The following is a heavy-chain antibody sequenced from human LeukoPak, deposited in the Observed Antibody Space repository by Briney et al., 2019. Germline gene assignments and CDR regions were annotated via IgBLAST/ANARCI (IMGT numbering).Heavy chain of an antibody. J-gene: IGHJ4*01. Sequence: SETLSLTCAVSGGSISNSNFYWGWIRQPPGQGLEWVASIYYNGHTYYNPSLKSRLSISVDTSKKHLSLKLTSITAADTAVYYCARARYSSSWHGDFYFDYWGQGALVTVSS. D-gene: IGHD6-13*01. V-gene: IGHV4-39*07. CDR1: GGSISNSNFY. CDR3: ARARYSSSWHGDFYFDY. CDR2: IYYNGHT.